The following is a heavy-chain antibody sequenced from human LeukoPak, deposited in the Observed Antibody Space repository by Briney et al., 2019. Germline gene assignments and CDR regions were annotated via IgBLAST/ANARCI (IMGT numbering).Heavy chain of an antibody. Sequence: PGGSLRLSCAASGFTFSSYEMNWVRQAPGKGLKWVSYISSSGSTIYYADSVKGRFTISRDTSRNTLFLQMNSLRPEDTAVYYCARSESHCSGGTCYSRWFDPWGQGTLVTVSS. CDR3: ARSESHCSGGTCYSRWFDP. D-gene: IGHD2-15*01. J-gene: IGHJ5*02. CDR2: ISSSGSTI. V-gene: IGHV3-48*03. CDR1: GFTFSSYE.